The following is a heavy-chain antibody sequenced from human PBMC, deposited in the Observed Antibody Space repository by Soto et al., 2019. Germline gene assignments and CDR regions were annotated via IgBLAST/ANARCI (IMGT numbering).Heavy chain of an antibody. J-gene: IGHJ4*02. Sequence: GGSLRLSCAASVFTFTRYSMNWVRQAPGKGLEWVSSISSTTNYIYYGDSMKGRFTISRDNAKNSLYLEMNSLRAEDTAVYYCARESEDLTSNFDYWGQGTLGTGSS. CDR1: VFTFTRYS. CDR3: ARESEDLTSNFDY. CDR2: ISSTTNYI. V-gene: IGHV3-21*06.